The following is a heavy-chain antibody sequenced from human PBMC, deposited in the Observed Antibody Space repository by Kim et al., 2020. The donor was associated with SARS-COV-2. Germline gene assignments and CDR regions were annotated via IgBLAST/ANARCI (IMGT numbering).Heavy chain of an antibody. J-gene: IGHJ4*02. D-gene: IGHD5-18*01. V-gene: IGHV1-2*02. Sequence: NYAQKFQGRVTMTRDTSISTAYMELSRLRSDDTAVYYCASNVDTAMVNNYWGQGTLVTVSS. CDR3: ASNVDTAMVNNY.